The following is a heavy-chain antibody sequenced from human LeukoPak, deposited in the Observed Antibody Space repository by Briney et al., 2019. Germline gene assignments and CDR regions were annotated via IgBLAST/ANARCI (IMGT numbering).Heavy chain of an antibody. J-gene: IGHJ5*02. Sequence: GGSLRLSCAASGFTLSDSAIHWVRQASGKGLEWVGLIDRPAKSYATAYGASVGGRFTIFRDDSKNTAYLQMDSLKTEDTALYYCTRDRGTYSWFDPWGQGTLVTVSS. CDR3: TRDRGTYSWFDP. V-gene: IGHV3-73*01. D-gene: IGHD1-26*01. CDR1: GFTLSDSA. CDR2: IDRPAKSYAT.